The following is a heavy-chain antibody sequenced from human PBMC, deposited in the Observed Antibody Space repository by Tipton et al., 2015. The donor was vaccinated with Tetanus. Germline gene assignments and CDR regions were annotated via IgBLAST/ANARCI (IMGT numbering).Heavy chain of an antibody. V-gene: IGHV5-51*01. CDR2: IFPDDSDT. D-gene: IGHD6-6*01. J-gene: IGHJ4*02. CDR3: ARMYSTSSPFDH. CDR1: GYSFTSHW. Sequence: VQLVQSGADVKKPGESLKISCKASGYSFTSHWIGWVRQMPGKGLEWMGMIFPDDSDTRYRPSFHGHVTFSVDKSTSTGYLQWSSLKASDTAMYFWARMYSTSSPFDHWGQGTLVAVSS.